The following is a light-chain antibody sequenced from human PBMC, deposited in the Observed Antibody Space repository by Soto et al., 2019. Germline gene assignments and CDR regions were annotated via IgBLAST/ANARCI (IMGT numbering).Light chain of an antibody. CDR2: EVS. J-gene: IGLJ1*01. CDR1: SSDVGGYNY. CDR3: NSYTSKSTGV. Sequence: QSALTQPASVSGSPGQSITISCTGTSSDVGGYNYVSWYQQHLGKAPKLIYEVSNRPSGVSNRFSGSKSGNTASLTISGLQAEDEADYYCNSYTSKSTGVFGTGTKLTVL. V-gene: IGLV2-14*01.